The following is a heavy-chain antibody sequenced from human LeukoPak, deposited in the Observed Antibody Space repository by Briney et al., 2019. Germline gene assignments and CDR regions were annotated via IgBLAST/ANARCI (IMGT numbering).Heavy chain of an antibody. CDR1: GFTFSSYA. CDR2: ISGNAGST. J-gene: IGHJ5*02. D-gene: IGHD2-15*01. CDR3: AKGGLRPLINWFDP. Sequence: PGGSLRLSCAASGFTFSSYAMSWVRQAPGRGLEWVSTISGNAGSTYYADSVKGRFTISRDNSKNTLYLQMNSLRAEDTAVYYCAKGGLRPLINWFDPWGQGTLVTVSS. V-gene: IGHV3-23*01.